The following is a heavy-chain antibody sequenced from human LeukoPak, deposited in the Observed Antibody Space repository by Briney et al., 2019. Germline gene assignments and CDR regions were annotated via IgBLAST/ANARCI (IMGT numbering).Heavy chain of an antibody. CDR3: ARDDGFRTVDY. CDR2: IKPDGSEK. J-gene: IGHJ4*02. V-gene: IGHV3-7*01. D-gene: IGHD1-1*01. Sequence: QPGGSLRLSCAASGFTFSTYWMSWVRQAPGKGLEWVANIKPDGSEKYLVDSVKGRFTVSRDNAKNSLYQQMNSLRAEDTAVYYCARDDGFRTVDYWGQGTLVNVSS. CDR1: GFTFSTYW.